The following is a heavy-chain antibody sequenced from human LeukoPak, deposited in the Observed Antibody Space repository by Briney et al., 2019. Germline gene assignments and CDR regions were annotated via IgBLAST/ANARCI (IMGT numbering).Heavy chain of an antibody. V-gene: IGHV3-53*01. J-gene: IGHJ6*02. CDR3: ARVRFYYYYGMDV. CDR2: IYSGGST. CDR1: GFIVSNNY. Sequence: GGSLRLSCAASGFIVSNNYMSWVRQAPGKGLEWVSVIYSGGSTYYADSVQGRFVISRDNSKNTLYLQMNSLRAEDTAVYYCARVRFYYYYGMDVWGQGTTVTVSS.